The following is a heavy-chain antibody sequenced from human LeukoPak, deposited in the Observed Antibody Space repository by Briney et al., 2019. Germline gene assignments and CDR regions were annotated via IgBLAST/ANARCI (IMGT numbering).Heavy chain of an antibody. Sequence: SETLSLTCAVYGGSFSGYYWSWIRQPPGKGLEWIVEINHSGGTNYNPSLKSRVTISVDTSKNQLSLKLSSVTAADTAVYYCARGTISTVTTPFYFDYWGQGTLVTVSS. CDR1: GGSFSGYY. CDR2: INHSGGT. J-gene: IGHJ4*02. V-gene: IGHV4-34*01. D-gene: IGHD4-17*01. CDR3: ARGTISTVTTPFYFDY.